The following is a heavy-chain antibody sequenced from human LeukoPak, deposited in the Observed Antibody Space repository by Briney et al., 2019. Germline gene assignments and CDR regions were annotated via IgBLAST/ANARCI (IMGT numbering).Heavy chain of an antibody. D-gene: IGHD1-26*01. CDR2: INTNTGNP. Sequence: SVKVSCKASGYTFTSYAMNWVRQAPGQGLEWMGWINTNTGNPTYAQGFTGRFVFSLDTSVSTAYLQISSLKAEDTAVYYCARGGAVGATGVRVEDYWGQGTLVTVSS. V-gene: IGHV7-4-1*02. J-gene: IGHJ4*02. CDR3: ARGGAVGATGVRVEDY. CDR1: GYTFTSYA.